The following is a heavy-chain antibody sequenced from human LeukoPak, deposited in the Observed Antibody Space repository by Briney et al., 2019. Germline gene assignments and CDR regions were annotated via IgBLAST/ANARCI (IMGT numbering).Heavy chain of an antibody. CDR3: TRMTTGHYY. Sequence: SETLSLTCAVSGVSFDDYYWAWVRQTPGKGLEWIGEINHSGYTNDGPSLKSRDTLSLDTSRKQNSLNLRPVHVAVARTYYGTRMTTGHYYWGQGTLVTVS. J-gene: IGHJ4*02. CDR2: INHSGYT. D-gene: IGHD4-17*01. CDR1: GVSFDDYY. V-gene: IGHV4-34*01.